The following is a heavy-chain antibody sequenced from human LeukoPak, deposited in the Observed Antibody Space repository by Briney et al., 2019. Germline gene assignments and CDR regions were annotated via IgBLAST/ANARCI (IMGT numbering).Heavy chain of an antibody. J-gene: IGHJ4*02. CDR3: ARLGSYSDH. V-gene: IGHV4-4*09. Sequence: SETLSLTCSVSDGSISSYYWSCIRQPPGKGLEWIGNIHNSGSTHYNPSLNSRVTTSLDTSKNQFPLKLSSVTPADPAQNHFARLGSYSDHWGQGTMVTVSS. D-gene: IGHD1-26*01. CDR2: IHNSGST. CDR1: DGSISSYY.